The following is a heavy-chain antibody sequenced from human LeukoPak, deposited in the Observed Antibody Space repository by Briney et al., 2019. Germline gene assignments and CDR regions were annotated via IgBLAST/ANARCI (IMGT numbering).Heavy chain of an antibody. J-gene: IGHJ4*02. CDR2: ISTSSRAI. Sequence: GGSLRLSCAASGFTLSNYGMNWVRQTPGKGLEWLSYISTSSRAIYYADSVKGRFTISRDNAKNSLFLQMDSLRDEDTAVYYCARDSPACTSVSRLCDYWGQGTLVTVSS. D-gene: IGHD2-2*01. CDR1: GFTLSNYG. CDR3: ARDSPACTSVSRLCDY. V-gene: IGHV3-48*02.